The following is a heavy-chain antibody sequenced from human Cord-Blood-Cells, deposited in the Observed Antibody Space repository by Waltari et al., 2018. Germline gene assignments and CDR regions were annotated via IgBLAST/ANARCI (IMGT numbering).Heavy chain of an antibody. J-gene: IGHJ4*02. CDR1: GGTFSSYA. D-gene: IGHD1-26*01. CDR2: IIHTLGTP. V-gene: IGHV1-69*01. CDR3: ARARRGWVDY. Sequence: QVQLVQSGAEVKKPGSSVKVSCKASGGTFSSYAISWVRQAPGQGLEWMGVIIHTLGTPNHVPRSQARVSMTAEASPIPAYMELSSLRFEATAVFYWARARRGWVDYWGQGTLVTVSS.